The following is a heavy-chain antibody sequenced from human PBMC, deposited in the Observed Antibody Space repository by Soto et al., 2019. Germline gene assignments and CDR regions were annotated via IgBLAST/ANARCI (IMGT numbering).Heavy chain of an antibody. CDR2: IWYDGSNK. Sequence: QVQLVESGGGVVQPGRSLRLSCAASGFTFSSHGMHWVRQAPGKGLERVAVIWYDGSNKYYGDSVKGRFTISRDNSKNTLYLQMDSLRADDTAVYYCARWGNDKKMDVWGQGTTVTVSS. J-gene: IGHJ6*02. CDR3: ARWGNDKKMDV. V-gene: IGHV3-33*01. CDR1: GFTFSSHG. D-gene: IGHD3-16*01.